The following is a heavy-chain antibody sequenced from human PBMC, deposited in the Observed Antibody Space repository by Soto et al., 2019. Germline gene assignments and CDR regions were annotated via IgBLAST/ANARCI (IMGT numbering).Heavy chain of an antibody. CDR3: VRSGHSFGGVM. CDR2: MYYSGGS. CDR1: GASMNNYY. D-gene: IGHD3-16*01. V-gene: IGHV4-59*01. Sequence: PXGTLALTCTVSGASMNNYYGSWVRQPPGKGLEWIGYMYYSGGSNSNPSLKGRVTISVDTSKNQISLKLTSVTAADTAVYYCVRSGHSFGGVMWGQGTLVTVSS. J-gene: IGHJ4*02.